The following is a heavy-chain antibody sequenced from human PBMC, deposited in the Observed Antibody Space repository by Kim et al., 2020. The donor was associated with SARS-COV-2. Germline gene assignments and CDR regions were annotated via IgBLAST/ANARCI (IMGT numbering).Heavy chain of an antibody. CDR2: ISFDGSTN. Sequence: GGSLRLSCAASGFTFRVNGMHWVRQAPGKGLEWVAVISFDGSTNKYADSVKGRFTISRDNSKNTLYLQMNRLRVEDTAVYYCVRDGGSGWYPSYYFDNWGHGTLVTVSS. D-gene: IGHD6-19*01. CDR1: GFTFRVNG. J-gene: IGHJ4*01. V-gene: IGHV3-33*05. CDR3: VRDGGSGWYPSYYFDN.